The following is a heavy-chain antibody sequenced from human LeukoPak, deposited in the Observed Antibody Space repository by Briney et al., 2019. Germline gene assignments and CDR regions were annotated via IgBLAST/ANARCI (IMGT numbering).Heavy chain of an antibody. CDR2: ISSSGSTI. CDR1: GFTFSSYE. Sequence: GGSLRLSCAASGFTFSSYEMNWVRQAPGKGLEWVSYISSSGSTIYYADSVKGRFTISRDNAKNSLYLQMNSLRAEDTAVYYCASFAVTAGAIDYWGQGTLVTVSS. CDR3: ASFAVTAGAIDY. V-gene: IGHV3-48*03. J-gene: IGHJ4*02. D-gene: IGHD4-17*01.